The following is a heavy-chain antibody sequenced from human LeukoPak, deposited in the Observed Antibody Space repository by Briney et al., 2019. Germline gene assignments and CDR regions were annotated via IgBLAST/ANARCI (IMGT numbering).Heavy chain of an antibody. D-gene: IGHD5-18*01. J-gene: IGHJ3*02. Sequence: PGGSLRLSCAASGFTFNDHYMDWVRQAPGKGLEWVGRTRNKANSYTTEYAASVKGRFTISRDDSKNSLYLQMNSLRAEDTAVYYCAREYSYGFAAGFRNAFDIWGQGTMVTVSS. CDR1: GFTFNDHY. CDR2: TRNKANSYTT. CDR3: AREYSYGFAAGFRNAFDI. V-gene: IGHV3-72*01.